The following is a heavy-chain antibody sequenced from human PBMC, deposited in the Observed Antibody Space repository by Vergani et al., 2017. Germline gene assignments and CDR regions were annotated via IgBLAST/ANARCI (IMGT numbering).Heavy chain of an antibody. CDR2: IYYSGST. V-gene: IGHV4-39*07. CDR1: GGSISSSSYY. D-gene: IGHD5-12*01. Sequence: QLQLQESGPGLVKPSETLSLTCTVSGGSISSSSYYWGWIRQPPGKGLEWIGYIYYSGSTYYNPSLKSRVTISVDTSKNHFSLKLSSVTAADTAVYYCARGGVDIVATPERWFDPWGQGTLVTVSS. J-gene: IGHJ5*02. CDR3: ARGGVDIVATPERWFDP.